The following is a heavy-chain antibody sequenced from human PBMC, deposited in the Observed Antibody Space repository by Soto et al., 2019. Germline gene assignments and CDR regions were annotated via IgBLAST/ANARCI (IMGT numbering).Heavy chain of an antibody. V-gene: IGHV3-33*05. CDR3: VRDIWDESNRYYHAFDY. D-gene: IGHD3-22*01. Sequence: QVQLVESGGGVVQPGRSLRISCEASGFTFSRHGMHWVRQAPGKGLEWVAVKSPDGSKEYFAESVKGRFTNSRDNSKNTLYIQMNSLRAEDTAIYYCVRDIWDESNRYYHAFDYWGQGTLVTVSS. J-gene: IGHJ4*02. CDR1: GFTFSRHG. CDR2: KSPDGSKE.